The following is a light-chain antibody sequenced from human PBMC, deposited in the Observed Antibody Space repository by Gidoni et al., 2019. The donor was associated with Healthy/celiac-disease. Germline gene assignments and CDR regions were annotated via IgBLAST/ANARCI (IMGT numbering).Light chain of an antibody. J-gene: IGKJ5*01. V-gene: IGKV3-11*01. CDR3: QQRSHWPPIT. CDR1: QRVSSY. Sequence: DIVLTQSPATLAVSPGERATLSCRASQRVSSYLAWSQQQTGQAPRLLIYDASNRATGIPARFSGSGSGTDFTLTSSSLEPEDFAVYYCQQRSHWPPITFTHGTRLEIK. CDR2: DAS.